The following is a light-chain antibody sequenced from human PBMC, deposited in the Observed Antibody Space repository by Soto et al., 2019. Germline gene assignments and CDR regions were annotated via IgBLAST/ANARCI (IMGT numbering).Light chain of an antibody. Sequence: YVLIQPASVSGSPRQSITISCTGTSRDIGTYDLVSWYQQHPGKVPKLIIYEATKRPSGVSSRFSGSKSGTTASQTISGLQAEDEADYYCCSYAGYTTYVFGSGTKVTVL. CDR3: CSYAGYTTYV. CDR1: SRDIGTYDL. J-gene: IGLJ1*01. CDR2: EAT. V-gene: IGLV2-23*01.